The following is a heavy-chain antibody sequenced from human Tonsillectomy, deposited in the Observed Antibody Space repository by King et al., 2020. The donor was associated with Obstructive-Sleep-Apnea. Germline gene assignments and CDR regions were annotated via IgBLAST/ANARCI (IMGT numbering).Heavy chain of an antibody. V-gene: IGHV4-39*07. CDR2: IYYIGST. D-gene: IGHD2-15*01. CDR3: ASKPDIVVVVAAEYYFDY. CDR1: GDSISSSRYY. J-gene: IGHJ4*02. Sequence: QLQESGPGLVKPSETLSLTCTVSGDSISSSRYYWGWIRQPPGKGLEWIGNIYYIGSTSYNPSLKRRVTISVDTSKNQFSLKLSSVTAADSAVYYCASKPDIVVVVAAEYYFDYWGQGTLVTVSS.